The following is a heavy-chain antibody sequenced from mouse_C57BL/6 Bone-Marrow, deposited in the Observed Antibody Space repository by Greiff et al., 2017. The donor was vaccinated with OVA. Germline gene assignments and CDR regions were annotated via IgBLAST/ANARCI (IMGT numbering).Heavy chain of an antibody. CDR1: GYTFTDYY. V-gene: IGHV1-75*01. CDR3: ARRDLFLGFAY. CDR2: IFPGSGST. D-gene: IGHD2-14*01. Sequence: QVQLQQSGPELVKPGASVKISCKASGYTFTDYYINWVKQRPGQGLEWIGWIFPGSGSTYYNEKFKGKATLTVDKSSSTVYMLLSSLTSEDSAVYFCARRDLFLGFAYWGQGTLVTVSA. J-gene: IGHJ3*01.